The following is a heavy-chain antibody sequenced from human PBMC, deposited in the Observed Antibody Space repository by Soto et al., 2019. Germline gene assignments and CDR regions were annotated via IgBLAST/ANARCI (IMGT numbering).Heavy chain of an antibody. CDR2: IDIAGGT. D-gene: IGHD6-19*01. CDR1: GFTFSSHD. V-gene: IGHV3-13*01. Sequence: GGSLRLSCAASGFTFSSHDMHWVRQATGRGLEWVAGIDIAGGTYYPGSVKGRFTISRENAKNSLYLQMNSLRAEDTAVYYCARQPSVPCFSYLDLWGRGTLVTVSS. J-gene: IGHJ2*01. CDR3: ARQPSVPCFSYLDL.